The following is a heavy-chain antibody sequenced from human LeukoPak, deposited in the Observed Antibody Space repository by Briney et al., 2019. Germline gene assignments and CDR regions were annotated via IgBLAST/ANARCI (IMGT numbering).Heavy chain of an antibody. D-gene: IGHD6-13*01. V-gene: IGHV4-4*07. J-gene: IGHJ4*02. CDR3: AAYQQQMAFDY. CDR2: IYSSGDT. Sequence: SETLSLTCTVSGGPISSYYWSWIRQPAGKGLEWIGRIYSSGDTNYNPSLKSRVTMSIDTSKKQFSLNLSSVTAADTAVYYCAAYQQQMAFDYWGQGTLVTVSS. CDR1: GGPISSYY.